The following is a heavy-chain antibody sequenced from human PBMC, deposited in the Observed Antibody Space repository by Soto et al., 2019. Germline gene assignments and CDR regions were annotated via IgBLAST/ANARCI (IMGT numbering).Heavy chain of an antibody. Sequence: GGSLRLSCAASGFTFSSYAMSWVRQAPGKGLEWVSAISGSGGSTYYADSVKGRFTISRDNSKNTLYLQMNSLRAEDTAVYYCAKNPHPLRYLPHRTPNHYYYMDVWGKGTTVTVSS. CDR1: GFTFSSYA. D-gene: IGHD3-9*01. CDR3: AKNPHPLRYLPHRTPNHYYYMDV. J-gene: IGHJ6*03. V-gene: IGHV3-23*01. CDR2: ISGSGGST.